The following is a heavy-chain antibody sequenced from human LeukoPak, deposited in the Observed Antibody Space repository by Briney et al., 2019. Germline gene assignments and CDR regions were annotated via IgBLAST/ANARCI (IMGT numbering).Heavy chain of an antibody. CDR1: GFTFSSYS. CDR3: ASTPLPWKPRDY. Sequence: GGSLRLSCAASGFTFSSYSMNWVRQAPGKGLEWVSSISSSSSYIYYADSVKGRFTISRDNAKNSLYLQMNSLRAEDTAVYYCASTPLPWKPRDYWGQGTLVTVSS. CDR2: ISSSSSYI. V-gene: IGHV3-21*01. J-gene: IGHJ4*02. D-gene: IGHD1-1*01.